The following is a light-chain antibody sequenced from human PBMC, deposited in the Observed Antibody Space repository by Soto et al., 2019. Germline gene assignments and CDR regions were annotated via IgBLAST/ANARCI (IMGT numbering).Light chain of an antibody. CDR3: QKYDNWPWT. CDR2: GAS. Sequence: EIVMTQSPATLSVSPVGRSTLSCMASQSISDTLAWYQQKPGQAPRLLIYGASRRATGFPARFSGSGSGTDFTLTISSLQSEDFAVYYCQKYDNWPWTCGQGTKGDIK. J-gene: IGKJ1*01. CDR1: QSISDT. V-gene: IGKV3-15*01.